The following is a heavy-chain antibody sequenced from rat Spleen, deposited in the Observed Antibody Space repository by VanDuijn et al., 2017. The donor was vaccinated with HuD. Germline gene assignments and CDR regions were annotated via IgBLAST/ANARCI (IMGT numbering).Heavy chain of an antibody. CDR1: GFTLSDYV. V-gene: IGHV5-19*01. CDR3: AGHGYGYTHYFDY. CDR2: ISPSGATT. J-gene: IGHJ2*01. Sequence: EVQLVESGGGLVQPGRSLKLSCAASGFTLSDYVMHWIRQAPTKGLEWVTSISPSGATTNYRDSVKGRFTISRDNARGTLYLQMDSLRSEDTATYYCAGHGYGYTHYFDYWGQGVMVTVSS. D-gene: IGHD1-11*01.